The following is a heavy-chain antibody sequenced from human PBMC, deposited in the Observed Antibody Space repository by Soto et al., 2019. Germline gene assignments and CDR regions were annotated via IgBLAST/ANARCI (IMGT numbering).Heavy chain of an antibody. Sequence: PGGSLRLSCAASGFTFDDYTMHWVRQAPGKGLEWVSLIYSDGGTDYAESVKGRFTISRDNSKNTLYLQMNSLKAEDTAIYYCATRMTTAPYWGQGTLVTVSS. CDR2: IYSDGGT. CDR1: GFTFDDYT. CDR3: ATRMTTAPY. J-gene: IGHJ4*02. D-gene: IGHD4-17*01. V-gene: IGHV3-66*01.